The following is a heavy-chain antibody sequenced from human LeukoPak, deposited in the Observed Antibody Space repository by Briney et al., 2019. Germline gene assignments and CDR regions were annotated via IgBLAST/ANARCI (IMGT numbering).Heavy chain of an antibody. CDR1: GYTFTSYG. CDR3: ARYDDYDILTVAPGYYMDV. CDR2: ISAYNGNT. J-gene: IGHJ6*03. V-gene: IGHV1-18*01. D-gene: IGHD3-9*01. Sequence: ASVKVSCMASGYTFTSYGLSWVRQAPGLGLEWMGWISAYNGNTNYAQKLQGRVTMTTDTSTSTAYMELRSLRSDDTAVYYCARYDDYDILTVAPGYYMDVWGKGTTVTVSS.